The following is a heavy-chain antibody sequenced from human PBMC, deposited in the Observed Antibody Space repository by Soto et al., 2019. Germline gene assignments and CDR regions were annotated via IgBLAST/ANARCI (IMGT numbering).Heavy chain of an antibody. CDR2: ISAYNGNT. J-gene: IGHJ4*02. Sequence: QVQLVQSGAEVKKPGAPVKVSCKASGYTFTSYGISGVRQGPGQGLEWMGWISAYNGNTNYAQKLQGRVTMTTDTSTSTAYMELRRLRSDDTAVYHCARDWAAAGPFDYWGQGTLVTVSS. V-gene: IGHV1-18*01. D-gene: IGHD6-13*01. CDR3: ARDWAAAGPFDY. CDR1: GYTFTSYG.